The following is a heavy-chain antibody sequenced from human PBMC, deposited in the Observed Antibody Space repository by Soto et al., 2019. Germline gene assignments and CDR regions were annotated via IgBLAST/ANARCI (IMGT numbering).Heavy chain of an antibody. D-gene: IGHD6-19*01. CDR2: ISGSGGST. CDR3: AKEAVAGDYYYYGMDV. CDR1: GFTFSSYA. V-gene: IGHV3-23*01. J-gene: IGHJ6*02. Sequence: EVQLLESGGGLVQPGGSLRLSCAASGFTFSSYAMSWVRQAPGKGLEWVSAISGSGGSTYYADSVKGRFTISRDNSKNTLYLQMNSLRAEDTDVYYCAKEAVAGDYYYYGMDVWGQGTTVTVSS.